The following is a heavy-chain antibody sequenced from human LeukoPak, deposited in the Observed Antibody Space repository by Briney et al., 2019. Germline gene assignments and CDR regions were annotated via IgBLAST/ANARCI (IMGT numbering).Heavy chain of an antibody. Sequence: PGESLSISCKGSGYSFTSYWISGARQMPGKGLEWMGRIDPRDSYTNYSPSFQGHVTISVDESISTAYLQWSSLKASDTAMYYCARHPDCTRTSCYVDYYGMDVWGQGTTVTVSS. D-gene: IGHD2-2*01. V-gene: IGHV5-10-1*01. CDR1: GYSFTSYW. J-gene: IGHJ6*02. CDR3: ARHPDCTRTSCYVDYYGMDV. CDR2: IDPRDSYT.